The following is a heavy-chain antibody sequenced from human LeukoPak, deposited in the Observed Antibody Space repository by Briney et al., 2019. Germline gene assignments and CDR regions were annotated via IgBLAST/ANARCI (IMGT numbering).Heavy chain of an antibody. J-gene: IGHJ5*02. D-gene: IGHD3-10*01. CDR3: TKSSWSLFDP. CDR1: GYSISSGYY. Sequence: PSETLSLTCTVSGYSISSGYYWGWIRQPPGKGLEWIGSIYHSGSTYYNPSLKSRVTISVDTSKNQISQKLSSVTAADTAVYYCTKSSWSLFDPWGQGTLVTVSS. CDR2: IYHSGST. V-gene: IGHV4-38-2*02.